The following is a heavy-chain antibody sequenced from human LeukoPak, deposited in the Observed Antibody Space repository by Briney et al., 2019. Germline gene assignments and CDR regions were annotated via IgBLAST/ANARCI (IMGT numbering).Heavy chain of an antibody. CDR2: ISYDGSNK. V-gene: IGHV3-30*04. CDR1: GFTFSSYA. J-gene: IGHJ4*02. Sequence: GRSLRLSCAASGFTFSSYAMHWVRQAPGKGLEWVAVISYDGSNKYYADSVKGRFTISRDNSKNTLYLQMNSLRADDTAIYYCATYRQVLLPFESWGQGTLVTVSS. CDR3: ATYRQVLLPFES. D-gene: IGHD2-8*02.